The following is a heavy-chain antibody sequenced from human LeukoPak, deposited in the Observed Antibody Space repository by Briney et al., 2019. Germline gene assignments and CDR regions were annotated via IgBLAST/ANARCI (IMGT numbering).Heavy chain of an antibody. Sequence: SGPALVKPTQTLTLICTFFGFSLSTSGMCVSWIGQPPGKALEWLALIDWDDDKYYSTSLKTRLTISKDTSKNQVVLTMTNMDPVDTATYYCARAKGELLWFGELDFDYWGQGTLVTVSS. CDR3: ARAKGELLWFGELDFDY. D-gene: IGHD3-10*01. V-gene: IGHV2-70*01. CDR2: IDWDDDK. J-gene: IGHJ4*02. CDR1: GFSLSTSGMC.